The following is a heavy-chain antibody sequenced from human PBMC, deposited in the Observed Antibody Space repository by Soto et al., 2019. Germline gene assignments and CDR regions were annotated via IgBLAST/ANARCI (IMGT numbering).Heavy chain of an antibody. Sequence: SVTVSRKASVYTFTSYGISWVRKTPGQGLEWMGWISAYNGNTNYAQKLQGRVTMTTDTSTSTAYMELRSLRSDDTAVDYCARDSTLTHGYRYGGAHEAYWGQGTLDPGSS. CDR1: VYTFTSYG. V-gene: IGHV1-18*01. CDR3: ARDSTLTHGYRYGGAHEAY. J-gene: IGHJ4*02. D-gene: IGHD5-18*01. CDR2: ISAYNGNT.